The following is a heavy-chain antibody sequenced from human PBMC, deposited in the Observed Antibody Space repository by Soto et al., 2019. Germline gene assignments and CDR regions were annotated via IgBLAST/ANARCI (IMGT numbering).Heavy chain of an antibody. CDR1: GFTVDDYA. D-gene: IGHD4-17*01. CDR3: AKDMKWGGMTTIHYFDS. CDR2: ISSNSDTI. V-gene: IGHV3-9*01. Sequence: EVQLVESGGGLVQPGRSLRLSCAASGFTVDDYAMHWVRQAPGKGLEWVSGISSNSDTIDYADSVKGRFTISRDNAKNSLFLQMNSLRPEDKAFYYCAKDMKWGGMTTIHYFDSWGQGTLVTVSS. J-gene: IGHJ4*02.